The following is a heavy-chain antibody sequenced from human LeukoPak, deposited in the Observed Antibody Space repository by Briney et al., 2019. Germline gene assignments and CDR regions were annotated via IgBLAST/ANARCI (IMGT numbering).Heavy chain of an antibody. CDR3: ARDRRVRGVTYNWFDP. Sequence: ASVKVSCKASGYTFTSYGISWVRQAPGQGLEWMGWISAYNGNTNYAQKLQGRVTMTTDTSTSTAHMELRSLRSDDTAVYYCARDRRVRGVTYNWFDPWGQGTLVTVSS. CDR1: GYTFTSYG. CDR2: ISAYNGNT. V-gene: IGHV1-18*01. D-gene: IGHD3-10*01. J-gene: IGHJ5*02.